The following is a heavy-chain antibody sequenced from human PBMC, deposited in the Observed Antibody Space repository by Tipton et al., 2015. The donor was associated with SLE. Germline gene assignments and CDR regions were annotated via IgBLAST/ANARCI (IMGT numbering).Heavy chain of an antibody. CDR1: GFSFSDYY. D-gene: IGHD1-20*01. V-gene: IGHV3-11*01. J-gene: IGHJ4*02. CDR3: AREPPITGTPFDY. Sequence: SLRLSCAASGFSFSDYYMSWIRQAPGKGLEWVSSITSSGSTIHYADSVKGRFTISRDNAKNSLYLQMNSLRAEDTAVYYCAREPPITGTPFDYWGQGTLVTVSS. CDR2: ITSSGSTI.